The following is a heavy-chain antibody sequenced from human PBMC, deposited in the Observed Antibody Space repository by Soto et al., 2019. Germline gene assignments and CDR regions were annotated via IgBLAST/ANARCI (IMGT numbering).Heavy chain of an antibody. D-gene: IGHD2-2*01. J-gene: IGHJ3*02. V-gene: IGHV3-53*01. CDR3: ARELPDDIVVVPAAMRSAFDI. CDR1: GFTVSSNY. Sequence: GGSLRLSCAASGFTVSSNYMSWVRQAPGKGLEWVSVIYSGGSTYYADSVKGRFTISRDNAKNSLYLQMNSLRAEDTAVYYCARELPDDIVVVPAAMRSAFDIWGQGTMVTVSS. CDR2: IYSGGST.